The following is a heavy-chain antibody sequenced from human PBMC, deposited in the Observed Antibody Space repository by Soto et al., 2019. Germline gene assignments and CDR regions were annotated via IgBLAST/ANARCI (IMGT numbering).Heavy chain of an antibody. J-gene: IGHJ6*03. CDR3: ASSSRANYYYYMDG. V-gene: IGHV3-64*01. CDR2: ISSNGGST. Sequence: GGSLRLSCAASGFTFSSYAMHWVRQAPGKGLEYVSAISSNGGSTYYANSVKGRFTISRDNSKNTLYLQMGSLRAEDMAVYYCASSSRANYYYYMDGWGKGTTVTGSS. CDR1: GFTFSSYA.